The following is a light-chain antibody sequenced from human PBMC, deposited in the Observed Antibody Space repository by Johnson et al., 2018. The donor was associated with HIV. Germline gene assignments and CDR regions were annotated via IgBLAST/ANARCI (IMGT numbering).Light chain of an antibody. Sequence: QSVLTQPPSVSAAPGQKVTISCSGSSSNIGNNLASWYQQLPGTAPKLLIYANNKRPSGIPDRFSGSKSGTSATLGITGLQTGDEADYYCGTWDNGLSAYVFGTGTNVTGL. J-gene: IGLJ1*01. CDR3: GTWDNGLSAYV. V-gene: IGLV1-51*02. CDR2: ANN. CDR1: SSNIGNNL.